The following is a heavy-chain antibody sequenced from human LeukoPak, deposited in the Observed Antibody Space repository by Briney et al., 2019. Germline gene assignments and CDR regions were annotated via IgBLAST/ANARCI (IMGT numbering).Heavy chain of an antibody. V-gene: IGHV4-38-2*02. CDR1: GYSISSGYY. CDR2: IYHSGST. J-gene: IGHJ5*02. Sequence: ASETLSLTCTVSGYSISSGYYWGWIRQPPGKGLEWIGSIYHSGSTYYNPSLKSRVTISVDTSKNQFSLKLSSVTAADTAVYYCARAPNYYGSGSRWVGWFDPWGQGTLVTVSS. CDR3: ARAPNYYGSGSRWVGWFDP. D-gene: IGHD3-10*01.